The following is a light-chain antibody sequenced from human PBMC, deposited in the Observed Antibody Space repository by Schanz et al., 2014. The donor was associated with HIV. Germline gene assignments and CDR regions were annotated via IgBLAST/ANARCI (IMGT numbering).Light chain of an antibody. CDR2: DVS. CDR3: SSSTSITTHVV. Sequence: QSALTQPASVSGSPGQSITISCTGTSSDVGDYNYVSWYQQHPGKVPKLMIYDVSSRPSGVSNRFSGSKSGNTASLTISGLQGEDEADYYCSSSTSITTHVVFGGGTKLTV. J-gene: IGLJ2*01. CDR1: SSDVGDYNY. V-gene: IGLV2-14*03.